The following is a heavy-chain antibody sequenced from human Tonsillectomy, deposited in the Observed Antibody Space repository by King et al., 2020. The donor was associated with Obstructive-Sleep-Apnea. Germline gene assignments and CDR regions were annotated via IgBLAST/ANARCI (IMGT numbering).Heavy chain of an antibody. V-gene: IGHV3-30*18. D-gene: IGHD6-25*01. CDR1: GFTFNNFA. CDR2: ISHDGNSK. Sequence: VQLVESGGGVVQPGGSLRLSCAASGFTFNNFAMHWVRQAPGKGLEWVAVISHDGNSKYYADSVRGRFTISRDSSKNTLFLQINSLRAEDTAVYYCAKDHGYSGAQYYFDYWGQGTLVTVSS. J-gene: IGHJ4*02. CDR3: AKDHGYSGAQYYFDY.